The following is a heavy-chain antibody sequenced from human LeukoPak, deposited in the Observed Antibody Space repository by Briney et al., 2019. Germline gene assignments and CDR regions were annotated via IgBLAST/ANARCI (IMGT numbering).Heavy chain of an antibody. J-gene: IGHJ4*02. CDR2: ISSGGNII. Sequence: GGSLRLSCAASGFAFSSYEMNWVRQAPGKGLEWISYISSGGNIIYYADSVKGRFTISRDNAKNSLYLQMNSLRAEDTAVYYCARGFYYDTSAKAHFEYWGQGTLVTVSS. D-gene: IGHD3-22*01. V-gene: IGHV3-48*03. CDR3: ARGFYYDTSAKAHFEY. CDR1: GFAFSSYE.